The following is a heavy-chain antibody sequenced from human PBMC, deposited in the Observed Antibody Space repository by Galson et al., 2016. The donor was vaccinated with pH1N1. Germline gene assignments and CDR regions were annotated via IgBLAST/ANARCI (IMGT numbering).Heavy chain of an antibody. CDR3: ASRYSSGWSGGDDAFDI. CDR2: IHHTGNT. J-gene: IGHJ3*02. CDR1: GYSITRGYY. D-gene: IGHD6-19*01. Sequence: SETLSLTCGVSGYSITRGYYWGWIRQPPGKGLEWIGTIHHTGNTDYNPSLKNRLTISLDTSKNQFSLKLISVTAAGTAMYYCASRYSSGWSGGDDAFDIWGQGTMVTVSS. V-gene: IGHV4-38-2*01.